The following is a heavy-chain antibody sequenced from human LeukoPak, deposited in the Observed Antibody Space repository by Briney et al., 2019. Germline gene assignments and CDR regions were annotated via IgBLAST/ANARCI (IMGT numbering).Heavy chain of an antibody. CDR2: IKQDGSEK. V-gene: IGHV3-7*01. CDR1: GFTLSSYW. D-gene: IGHD5-18*01. CDR3: ARHLSGVTGYTYGRGIDY. J-gene: IGHJ4*02. Sequence: GGSLRLSCAASGFTLSSYWMNWVRQAPERGLEWVATIKQDGSEKYYVDSVKGRFTISRDSAKTSLYLQMISLRAEDTAVYYCARHLSGVTGYTYGRGIDYWGQGTLVTVSS.